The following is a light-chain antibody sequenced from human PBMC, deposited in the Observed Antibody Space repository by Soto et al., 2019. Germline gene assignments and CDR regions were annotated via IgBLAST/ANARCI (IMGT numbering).Light chain of an antibody. CDR3: SSYTSSSTYV. CDR2: DVR. J-gene: IGLJ1*01. Sequence: TRTSSEVGGYNYVSWYRQHPGRAPKLMIYDVRNRPSGVSNRLSGSQSRNSASVTISRLQAEDEADHYRSSYTSSSTYVFGTGTKVTF. V-gene: IGLV2-14*04. CDR1: SSEVGGYNY.